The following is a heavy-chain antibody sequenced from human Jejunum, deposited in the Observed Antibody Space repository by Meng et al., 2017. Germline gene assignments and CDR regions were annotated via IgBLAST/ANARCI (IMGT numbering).Heavy chain of an antibody. CDR1: GFTFNSFA. J-gene: IGHJ4*02. CDR3: AKDEELHC. V-gene: IGHV3-23*01. D-gene: IGHD3-10*01. Sequence: GQLLGSGGGLVQPGGSRRLSCAASGFTFNSFAMSWVRQAPGKGLEWVSAISGSGDNTFYADSVKGRFTISRVNSKNTLYLQMNSLRAEDTAVYYCAKDEELHCWGQGSLVTVSS. CDR2: ISGSGDNT.